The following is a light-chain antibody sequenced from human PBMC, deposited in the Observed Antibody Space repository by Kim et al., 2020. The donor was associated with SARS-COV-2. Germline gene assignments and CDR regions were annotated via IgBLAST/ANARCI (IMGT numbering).Light chain of an antibody. CDR2: GKN. J-gene: IGLJ2*01. CDR3: NSRDSNDHVV. Sequence: SSELTQDPAVSVALGQTVRITCQGDSLRSYYATWYQQKPGQAPIVVIYGKNNRPSGIPDRFSGSSSGNTASLTITGTQAVDEADYYCNSRDSNDHVVFFG. CDR1: SLRSYY. V-gene: IGLV3-19*01.